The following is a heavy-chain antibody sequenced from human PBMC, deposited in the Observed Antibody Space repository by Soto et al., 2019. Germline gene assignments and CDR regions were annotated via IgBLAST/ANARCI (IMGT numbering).Heavy chain of an antibody. CDR2: ISGSGGST. CDR1: GFTFSNYG. CDR3: AKDSPVGVPLLRDLHD. Sequence: LRLSCAASGFTFSNYGMSWVRQAPGKGLDWVSVISGSGGSTYYADSVKGRFTLSRDNSKNTVYLQMNSLRAEDTAVYYCAKDSPVGVPLLRDLHDWGQGTLVTVSS. J-gene: IGHJ1*01. V-gene: IGHV3-23*01. D-gene: IGHD2-15*01.